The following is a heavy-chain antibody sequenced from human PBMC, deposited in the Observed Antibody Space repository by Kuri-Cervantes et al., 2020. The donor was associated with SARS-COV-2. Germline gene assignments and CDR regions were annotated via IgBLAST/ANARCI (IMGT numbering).Heavy chain of an antibody. D-gene: IGHD3-3*01. V-gene: IGHV3-30*02. Sequence: GGSLRLSCAASGFTFSDYYMSWIRQAPGKGLEWVAFIRYDGSNKYYADSVKGRFTISRDNSKNTLYLQMNSLRAEDTAVYYCAKDYRITIFGVVIRSYYYYMDVWGKGTTVTVSS. J-gene: IGHJ6*03. CDR2: IRYDGSNK. CDR1: GFTFSDYY. CDR3: AKDYRITIFGVVIRSYYYYMDV.